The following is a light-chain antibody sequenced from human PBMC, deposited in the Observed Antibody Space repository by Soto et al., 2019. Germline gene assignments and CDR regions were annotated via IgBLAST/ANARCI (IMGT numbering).Light chain of an antibody. CDR2: DVN. V-gene: IGLV2-11*01. CDR1: SSDVGGYYY. J-gene: IGLJ2*01. CDR3: NSRTSSGSSV. Sequence: QSVLTQPRSVSGSPGQSVTISCTGTSSDVGGYYYVSWYQQHPGKAPKLMIYDVNKRPSGVPDRFSASKSGITASLTISGLQAEDEADYYCNSRTSSGSSVFGGGTKLTVL.